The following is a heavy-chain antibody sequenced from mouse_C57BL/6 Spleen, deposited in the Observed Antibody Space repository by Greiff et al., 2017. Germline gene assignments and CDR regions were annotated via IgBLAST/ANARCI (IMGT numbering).Heavy chain of an antibody. V-gene: IGHV14-4*01. CDR1: GFNIKDDY. D-gene: IGHD2-4*01. CDR3: TTHYDYDY. J-gene: IGHJ2*01. CDR2: IDPENGDT. Sequence: VQLQQSGAELVRPGASVKLSCTASGFNIKDDYMHWVKQRPEQGLEWIGWIDPENGDTEYASKFQGKATITADTSSNTAYLQLSSLTSEDTAVYYCTTHYDYDYWGQGTTLTVSS.